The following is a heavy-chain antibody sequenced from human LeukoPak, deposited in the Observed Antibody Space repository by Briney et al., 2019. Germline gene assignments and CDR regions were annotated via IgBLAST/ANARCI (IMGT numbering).Heavy chain of an antibody. D-gene: IGHD1-26*01. CDR2: IIPIFGTA. J-gene: IGHJ4*02. V-gene: IGHV1-69*06. Sequence: EASVKVSCKASGGTFSSYAISWVRQAPGQGLEWMGGIIPIFGTANYAQKFQGRVTITADKSTSTAYMELSSLRSEDTAVYYCARGSDIVGATYYFDYWGQGTLVTVSS. CDR1: GGTFSSYA. CDR3: ARGSDIVGATYYFDY.